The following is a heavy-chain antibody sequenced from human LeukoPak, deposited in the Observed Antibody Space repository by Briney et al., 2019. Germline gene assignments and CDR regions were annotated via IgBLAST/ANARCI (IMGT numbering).Heavy chain of an antibody. V-gene: IGHV4-59*08. D-gene: IGHD2-21*02. CDR1: GGSISSSY. Sequence: SETLSLTCTVSGGSISSSYWSWIRQPPGKGLEWIGYIYYSGSTNYNPSLKSRVTISVDTSKNQFSLKLSSVTAADTAVYYCARQVVVTGYYYGMDVWGQGTTVTVSS. CDR3: ARQVVVTGYYYGMDV. CDR2: IYYSGST. J-gene: IGHJ6*02.